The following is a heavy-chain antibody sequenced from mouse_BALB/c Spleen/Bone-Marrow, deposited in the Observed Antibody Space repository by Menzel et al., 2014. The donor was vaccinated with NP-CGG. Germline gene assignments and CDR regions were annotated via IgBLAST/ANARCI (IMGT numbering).Heavy chain of an antibody. V-gene: IGHV1-82*01. CDR3: ARTYGSSYFVY. D-gene: IGHD1-1*01. CDR1: GYAFSSSW. CDR2: IYPGDGDT. J-gene: IGHJ3*01. Sequence: VKLQESGPELVKPGASVKISCRASGYAFSSSWMNWVKQRPGQGLEWIGRIYPGDGDTNYNGKFKGKATPTADKSSSTAYMQLSSLTSVDSAVYFCARTYGSSYFVYWGQGTLVTVSA.